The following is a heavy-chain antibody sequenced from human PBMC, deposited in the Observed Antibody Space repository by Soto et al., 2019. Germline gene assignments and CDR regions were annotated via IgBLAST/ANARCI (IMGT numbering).Heavy chain of an antibody. CDR1: GYTFTSYD. CDR2: MNPNSGNT. Sequence: QVQLVQSGAEVKKPGASVKVSCKASGYTFTSYDINWVRQATGQGLEWMGWMNPNSGNTGYAQKFQGRVTMTRTTSISTAYMELSSLRSEDTAVYYCARGYCSGGSCDNWFDPWGQGTLDTVSS. D-gene: IGHD2-15*01. J-gene: IGHJ5*02. CDR3: ARGYCSGGSCDNWFDP. V-gene: IGHV1-8*01.